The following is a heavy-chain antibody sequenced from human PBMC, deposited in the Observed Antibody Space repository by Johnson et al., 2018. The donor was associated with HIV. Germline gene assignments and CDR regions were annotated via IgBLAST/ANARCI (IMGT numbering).Heavy chain of an antibody. V-gene: IGHV3-66*01. CDR2: FATGGGT. D-gene: IGHD4-17*01. Sequence: VQLVESGGGLVQPGWSLRLSCGASEFDVINHYMNWVRQVPGKGLEWISLFATGGGTDYADSVKCRFTVSRDISNNTIFLHMNRLRADDTAVYYCARGDSGDYAGAFDVWGQGTMVTVSS. CDR3: ARGDSGDYAGAFDV. CDR1: EFDVINHY. J-gene: IGHJ3*01.